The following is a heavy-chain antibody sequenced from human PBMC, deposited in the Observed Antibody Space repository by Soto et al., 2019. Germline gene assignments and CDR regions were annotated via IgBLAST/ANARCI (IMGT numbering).Heavy chain of an antibody. CDR1: GFSFSSYT. CDR2: ISKSSSAI. V-gene: IGHV3-48*01. Sequence: EVQLVESGGGLVQPGGSLRLSCEASGFSFSSYTMNWVRQAPGKGLEWISSISKSSSAIYYRDAMKCRFTISRDNAKTPLDMPMTSRRVEDTAVYYCARGREYCRGDNCYETGSDYWGQGTLVTVSS. D-gene: IGHD2-15*01. J-gene: IGHJ4*02. CDR3: ARGREYCRGDNCYETGSDY.